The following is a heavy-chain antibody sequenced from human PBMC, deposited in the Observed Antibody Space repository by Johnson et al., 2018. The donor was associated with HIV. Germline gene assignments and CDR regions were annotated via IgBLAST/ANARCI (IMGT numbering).Heavy chain of an antibody. CDR2: ISGSGGST. CDR3: ARDVYYYDSSEEGAFDI. D-gene: IGHD3-22*01. V-gene: IGHV3-23*04. Sequence: LLVESGGGLVQPGGSLRLSCAASGFTFSSYAMSWVRQAPGKGLEWVSAISGSGGSTYYADSVKGRFTISRYNSKNTLYLQMNSLRAEDTAVYYCARDVYYYDSSEEGAFDIWGQGTMVTVSS. CDR1: GFTFSSYA. J-gene: IGHJ3*02.